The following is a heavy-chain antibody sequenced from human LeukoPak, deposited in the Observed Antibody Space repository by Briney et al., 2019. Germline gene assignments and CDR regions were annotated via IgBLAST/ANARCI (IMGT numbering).Heavy chain of an antibody. CDR1: GGAISSYY. CDR2: IYYSGST. V-gene: IGHV4-59*01. CDR3: ARVIGDYGMDV. J-gene: IGHJ6*04. Sequence: SETLPDTCTVSGGAISSYYGSWIRQPPGKGLEWIGYIYYSGSTNYNPSLKSRVTISVDTSKNQFSLKLSSVTAADTAVYYCARVIGDYGMDVWGEGTTVTVSS. D-gene: IGHD2-21*01.